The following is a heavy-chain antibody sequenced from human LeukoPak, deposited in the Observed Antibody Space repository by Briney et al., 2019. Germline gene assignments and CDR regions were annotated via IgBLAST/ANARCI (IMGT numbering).Heavy chain of an antibody. D-gene: IGHD6-13*01. Sequence: SETLSLTCAVYGGSFSGYYWSWIRQPPGKGLEWIGEINHSGSTNHNPSLKSRVTISVDTSKNQFSLKLSSVTAADTAVYYCARGLGSRFDPWGQGTLVTVSS. J-gene: IGHJ5*02. V-gene: IGHV4-34*01. CDR2: INHSGST. CDR1: GGSFSGYY. CDR3: ARGLGSRFDP.